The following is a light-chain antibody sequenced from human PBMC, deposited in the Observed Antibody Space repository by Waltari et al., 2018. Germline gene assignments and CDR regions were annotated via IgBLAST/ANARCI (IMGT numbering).Light chain of an antibody. CDR1: SSDVGGYNY. CDR2: DVS. J-gene: IGLJ2*01. V-gene: IGLV2-14*04. Sequence: ISCTGTSSDVGGYNYVSWYQQHPGKAPKLMIYDVSKRPSGVSNRFSGSKSGNTASLTISGLQAEDEADYYCSSYTSSSTVVFGGGTKLTVL. CDR3: SSYTSSSTVV.